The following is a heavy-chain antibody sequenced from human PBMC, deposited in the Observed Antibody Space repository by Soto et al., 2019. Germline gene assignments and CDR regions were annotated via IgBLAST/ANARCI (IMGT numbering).Heavy chain of an antibody. CDR3: ARGFDYRWIY. D-gene: IGHD3-16*01. CDR1: GGAISTNYW. J-gene: IGHJ4*02. Sequence: PSETLSLTCAVSGGAISTNYWWSWVRQPPGKGLEWIGEIHHSGRTNYIQSLKSRVTMSLDKSNNQLSLKLSSVTAADTAVHYCARGFDYRWIYWGQGAQVTVSS. CDR2: IHHSGRT. V-gene: IGHV4-4*02.